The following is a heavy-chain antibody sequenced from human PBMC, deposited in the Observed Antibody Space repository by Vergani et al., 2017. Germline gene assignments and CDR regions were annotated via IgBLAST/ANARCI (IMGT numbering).Heavy chain of an antibody. V-gene: IGHV3-23*01. CDR1: GFTFSSYA. J-gene: IGHJ4*02. Sequence: GGSLRLSCAASGFTFSSYAMSWVRQAPGKGLEWVSAISGSGGSTYYADSVKGRFTISRDNAKNSLYLQMNSLRAEDTAVYYCAREGYSGSYTKNFDYWGQGTLVTVSS. CDR3: AREGYSGSYTKNFDY. CDR2: ISGSGGST. D-gene: IGHD1-26*01.